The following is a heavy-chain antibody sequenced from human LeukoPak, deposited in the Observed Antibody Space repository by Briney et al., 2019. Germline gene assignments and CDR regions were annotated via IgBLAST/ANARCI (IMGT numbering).Heavy chain of an antibody. V-gene: IGHV1-2*02. CDR1: GYTFTGYY. Sequence: ASVKVSCKASGYTFTGYYMHWVRQAPGQGLEWMGWINPNSGGTNYAQKFQGRVTMTRDTSISTVYMELNRLRSDDTAVYYCASGALLWFGENPWGQGTLVTVSS. J-gene: IGHJ5*02. CDR2: INPNSGGT. D-gene: IGHD3-10*01. CDR3: ASGALLWFGENP.